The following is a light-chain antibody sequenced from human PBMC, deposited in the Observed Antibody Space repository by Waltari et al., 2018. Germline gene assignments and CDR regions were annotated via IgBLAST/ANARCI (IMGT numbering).Light chain of an antibody. CDR1: SSGVGGYDY. CDR3: CSYAGSYTFV. V-gene: IGLV2-11*01. J-gene: IGLJ1*01. Sequence: QSALTQPRSVSGSPGQSVTISCTGTSSGVGGYDYSSWYQQHPGEAPKLIIYDVSKWPSGVPDRFSGSKSGNTASLTISGLQAEDEADYYCCSYAGSYTFVFGSATQVSVL. CDR2: DVS.